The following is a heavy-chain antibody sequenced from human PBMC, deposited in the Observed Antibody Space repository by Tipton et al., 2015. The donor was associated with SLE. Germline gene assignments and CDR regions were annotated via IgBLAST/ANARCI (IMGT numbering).Heavy chain of an antibody. CDR3: ARDGAYGDFYFDY. CDR2: IHTSGST. J-gene: IGHJ4*02. D-gene: IGHD4-17*01. CDR1: GGSFSGYY. Sequence: TLSLTCAVYGGSFSGYYWSWIRQPAGKGREWIGHIHTSGSTNYNPSLKSRVTISVATSKNQFSLKMTSVTAADTAVYYCARDGAYGDFYFDYWGQGMLVTVSS. V-gene: IGHV4-4*07.